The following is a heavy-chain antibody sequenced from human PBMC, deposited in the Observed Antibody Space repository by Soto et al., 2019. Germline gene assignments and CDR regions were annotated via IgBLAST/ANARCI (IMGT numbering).Heavy chain of an antibody. V-gene: IGHV3-30*03. CDR1: GFTFSSYG. D-gene: IGHD3-3*01. J-gene: IGHJ4*02. Sequence: QVQLVESGGGVVQPGGSLRLSCAASGFTFSSYGMHWVRQAPGKGLKWVAVISYDGNNRYYGDSVKGRFTISRDNSKNTLYLQMNSLRAEDTAVYYCASTWSGYYYFDSWGQGTLVTVSS. CDR3: ASTWSGYYYFDS. CDR2: ISYDGNNR.